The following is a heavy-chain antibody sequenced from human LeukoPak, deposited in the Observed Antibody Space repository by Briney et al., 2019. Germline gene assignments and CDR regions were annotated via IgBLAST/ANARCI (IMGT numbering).Heavy chain of an antibody. CDR2: INPSGGST. CDR1: GYTFTSYY. CDR3: ARDLYCSGGSCLYYFDY. D-gene: IGHD2-15*01. V-gene: IGHV1-46*03. Sequence: ASAKVSCKASGYTFTSYYMHWVRQAPGQGLEWMGIINPSGGSTSYAQKFQGRVTMTRDTSTSTVYMELSSLRSEDTAVYYCARDLYCSGGSCLYYFDYWGQGTLVTVSS. J-gene: IGHJ4*02.